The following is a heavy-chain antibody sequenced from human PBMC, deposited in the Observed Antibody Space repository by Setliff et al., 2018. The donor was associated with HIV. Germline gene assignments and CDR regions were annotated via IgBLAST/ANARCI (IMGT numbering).Heavy chain of an antibody. CDR2: INHNKSS. V-gene: IGHV4-34*01. Sequence: SETLSLTCAVYGESLSDYHWSWIRPPPGKGLEWIGEINHNKSSDYNPSLKSRVTMSVDTSKNRFSLKLSSVTAADTAVYYCARSSGWSQYYFDYWGQGTLVTVSS. J-gene: IGHJ4*02. CDR3: ARSSGWSQYYFDY. CDR1: GESLSDYH. D-gene: IGHD6-19*01.